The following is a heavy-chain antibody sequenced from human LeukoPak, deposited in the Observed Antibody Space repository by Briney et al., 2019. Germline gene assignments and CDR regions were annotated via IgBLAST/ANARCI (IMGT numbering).Heavy chain of an antibody. CDR2: LNPSGGSS. V-gene: IGHV1-46*01. J-gene: IGHJ3*02. CDR3: AIGTLAYCGGDCQTHDAFDI. D-gene: IGHD2-21*02. Sequence: ASVKVSCKASGYTVTTYYMHWVRQAPGQGLEWMGILNPSGGSSSYAQKFQGRATLTRDTSTSTVYMELSSLRSEDTAVYYCAIGTLAYCGGDCQTHDAFDIWGQGTMVTVSS. CDR1: GYTVTTYY.